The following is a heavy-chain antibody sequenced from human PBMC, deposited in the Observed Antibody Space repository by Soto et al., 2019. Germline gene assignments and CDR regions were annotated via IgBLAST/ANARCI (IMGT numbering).Heavy chain of an antibody. CDR1: GYTFNNSG. D-gene: IGHD3-10*01. Sequence: QVQLVQSGAEVKKPGASVKVSCKTSGYTFNNSGFSWVRQAPGQGLEWVGWISAFTGKTNYTQKLKDRVTLTTDSSTSTAYMELRSLRSDDTAMYYCARSRPYYFESGSLTMPVHLRAWGQGTLVTVSS. CDR2: ISAFTGKT. J-gene: IGHJ5*02. CDR3: ARSRPYYFESGSLTMPVHLRA. V-gene: IGHV1-18*01.